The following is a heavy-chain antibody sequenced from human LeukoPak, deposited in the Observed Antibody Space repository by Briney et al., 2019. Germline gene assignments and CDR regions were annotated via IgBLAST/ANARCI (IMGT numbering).Heavy chain of an antibody. D-gene: IGHD3-22*01. Sequence: GSLRLSCAASGFTFSNAWMSWVRQAPGKGLEWVGRIKSKTDGGITDYAAPVKGRFTISRDDSKNTLYLQMNSLKTEDTAVYYCTTERSYYDSSGDAFDIWGQGTMVTVSS. CDR3: TTERSYYDSSGDAFDI. V-gene: IGHV3-15*01. CDR1: GFTFSNAW. J-gene: IGHJ3*02. CDR2: IKSKTDGGIT.